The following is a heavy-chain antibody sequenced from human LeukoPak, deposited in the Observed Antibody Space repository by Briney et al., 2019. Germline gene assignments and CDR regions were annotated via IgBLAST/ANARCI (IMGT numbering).Heavy chain of an antibody. CDR1: GFTFSSYA. CDR2: I. D-gene: IGHD6-19*01. Sequence: PGGSLRLSCAASGFTFSSYAMSWVRQAPGKGLEWVSAIKGPVHHLQRQFKNTLYLQMNSLRSEDTAVYYCARGHSGWYDYWGQGTLVTVSS. J-gene: IGHJ4*02. V-gene: IGHV3-23*01. CDR3: ARGHSGWYDY.